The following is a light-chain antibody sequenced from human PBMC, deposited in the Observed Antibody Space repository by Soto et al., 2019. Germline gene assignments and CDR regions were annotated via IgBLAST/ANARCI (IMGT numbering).Light chain of an antibody. V-gene: IGKV1-33*01. J-gene: IGKJ5*01. CDR2: DAS. CDR3: QQYSNLIT. CDR1: QDVSNY. Sequence: DIQMTQSPCSLSASVGDRVTITCQASQDVSNYLNWYQQKLGKAPKLLIYDASNLETGVPSRFSGSGSGTYFSFTISSLQPEDFATYYCQQYSNLITFGQGTRLDIK.